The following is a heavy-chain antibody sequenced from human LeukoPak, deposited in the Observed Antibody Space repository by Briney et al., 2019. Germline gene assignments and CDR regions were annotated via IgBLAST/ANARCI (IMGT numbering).Heavy chain of an antibody. V-gene: IGHV1-18*01. CDR2: ISAYNGNT. CDR1: GYTFTSYG. J-gene: IGHJ5*01. Sequence: ASVKVSCKASGYTFTSYGISWVRQAPGQGLEWMGWISAYNGNTNSAQKLQGRVTMTTDTSTSTAYMELRSLRSDDTAVYYCARNLGRSSWYIWFDFWGQGTLVTVSS. CDR3: ARNLGRSSWYIWFDF. D-gene: IGHD6-13*01.